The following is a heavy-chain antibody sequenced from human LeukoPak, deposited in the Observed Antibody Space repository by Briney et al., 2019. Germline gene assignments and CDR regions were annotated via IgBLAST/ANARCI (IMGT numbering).Heavy chain of an antibody. CDR2: MNPNSGNT. V-gene: IGHV1-8*01. CDR3: ARVATVTTNYYYYGMDV. Sequence: GASVKVSCKASGYTFTSYDINWVRQATGQGLEWMGWMNPNSGNTGYAQKLQGRVTMTTDTSTSTAYMELRSLRSDDTAVYYCARVATVTTNYYYYGMDVWGQGTTVTVSS. J-gene: IGHJ6*02. D-gene: IGHD4-17*01. CDR1: GYTFTSYD.